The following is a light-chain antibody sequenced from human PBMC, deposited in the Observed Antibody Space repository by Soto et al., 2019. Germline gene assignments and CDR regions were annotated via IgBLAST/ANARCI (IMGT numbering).Light chain of an antibody. Sequence: QSALTQPASVSGSPGQSITISCTGTSSDVGGYNYVSWYQQHPGKAPKLMIYEVSNRPSGVSNRFSGSKSGNTAYLTISGLQADDEADYYCSSYTSSSPYVFGTGTKVTVL. V-gene: IGLV2-14*01. CDR1: SSDVGGYNY. CDR2: EVS. CDR3: SSYTSSSPYV. J-gene: IGLJ1*01.